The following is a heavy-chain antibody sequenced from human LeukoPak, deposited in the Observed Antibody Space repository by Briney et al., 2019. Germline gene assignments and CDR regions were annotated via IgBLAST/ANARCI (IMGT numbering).Heavy chain of an antibody. Sequence: GGSLRLSYAASGFTFSSYAMHWVRQAPGKGLEWVAVISYDGSNKYYADSVKGRFTISRDNSKNTLYLQMNSLRAEDTAVYYCARDPAYCSGGSCYRAGSAYFDYWGQGTLVTVSS. CDR2: ISYDGSNK. CDR3: ARDPAYCSGGSCYRAGSAYFDY. V-gene: IGHV3-30*04. CDR1: GFTFSSYA. D-gene: IGHD2-15*01. J-gene: IGHJ4*02.